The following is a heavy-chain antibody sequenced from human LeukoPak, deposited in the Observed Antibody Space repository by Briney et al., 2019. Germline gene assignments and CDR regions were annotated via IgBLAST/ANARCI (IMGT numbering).Heavy chain of an antibody. Sequence: SETLSLTCTVSGGSISSSSYYWGWIRQPPGKGLEWIGSIYYSGSTYYNPSLKSRVTISVDTSKNQFSLKLSSVTAADTAVYYCARVESPTRYRDPGTPGYWGQGTLVTVSS. CDR3: ARVESPTRYRDPGTPGY. CDR1: GGSISSSSYY. V-gene: IGHV4-39*07. D-gene: IGHD2-15*01. CDR2: IYYSGST. J-gene: IGHJ4*02.